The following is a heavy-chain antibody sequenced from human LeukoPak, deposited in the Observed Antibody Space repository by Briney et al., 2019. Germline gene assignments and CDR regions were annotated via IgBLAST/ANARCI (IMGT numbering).Heavy chain of an antibody. CDR3: AKDRADDSASGHDS. CDR2: IRYDATNK. D-gene: IGHD3-10*01. CDR1: GFTFSSYA. V-gene: IGHV3-30*14. J-gene: IGHJ4*02. Sequence: PGRSLRLSCAASGFTFSSYAMHWVRQAPGKGLEWVAFIRYDATNKYYADSVKGRFSISRDNSRNTLYLQMNSLTREDTAIYFCAKDRADDSASGHDSWGRGTLVTVSS.